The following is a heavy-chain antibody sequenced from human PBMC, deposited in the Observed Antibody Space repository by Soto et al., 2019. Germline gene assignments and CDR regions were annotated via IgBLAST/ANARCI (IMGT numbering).Heavy chain of an antibody. V-gene: IGHV3-30-3*01. Sequence: QVQLVESGGGVVQPGRSLRLSCAASGFTFSSYAMHWVRQAPGKGLEWVAVISYDGSNKYYADSVKGRFTISRDNSKNTXSLQMNSLRAEDTAVYYCARGDRIGEMATISWYFDLWGRGTLVTVSS. CDR2: ISYDGSNK. CDR1: GFTFSSYA. J-gene: IGHJ2*01. D-gene: IGHD3-10*01. CDR3: ARGDRIGEMATISWYFDL.